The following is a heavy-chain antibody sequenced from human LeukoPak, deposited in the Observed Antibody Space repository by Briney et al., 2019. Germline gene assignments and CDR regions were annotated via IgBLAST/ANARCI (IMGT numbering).Heavy chain of an antibody. D-gene: IGHD4-23*01. V-gene: IGHV4-34*01. J-gene: IGHJ4*02. CDR2: INHSGST. CDR1: GGSISSYY. Sequence: PSETLSLTCTVSGGSISSYYWSWIRQPPGKGLEWIGEINHSGSTNYNPSLKSRVTISVDTSKNQFSLKLSSVTAADTAVYYCARGEATVVTYDYWGQGTLVTVSS. CDR3: ARGEATVVTYDY.